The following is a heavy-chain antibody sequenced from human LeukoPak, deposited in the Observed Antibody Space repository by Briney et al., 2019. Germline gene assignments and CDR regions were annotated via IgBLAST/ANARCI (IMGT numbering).Heavy chain of an antibody. Sequence: ASVKVSCKASGYTFTSYGISWVRQAPGQGLEWMGIINSNDDMTTYAQQFRGRVTTTRDTSTRTVYVELSNLRSDDTAVYYCARGLRGVPAALDYWGQGTLVTVSS. V-gene: IGHV1-18*01. CDR1: GYTFTSYG. CDR3: ARGLRGVPAALDY. D-gene: IGHD2-2*01. J-gene: IGHJ4*02. CDR2: INSNDDMT.